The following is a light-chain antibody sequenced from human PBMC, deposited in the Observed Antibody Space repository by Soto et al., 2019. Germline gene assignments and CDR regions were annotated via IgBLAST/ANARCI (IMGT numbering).Light chain of an antibody. CDR2: GAS. V-gene: IGKV3-20*01. Sequence: EMVLTQSPGTLSLSPGERATLSCRASQSVSSSYLAWYQQKPGQAPSLLIYGASSRATGIPDRFSGSGSGTDFNLTISRLEPEDFAVYYCQQYGSSPPYTFGQGTQLPIK. CDR1: QSVSSSY. CDR3: QQYGSSPPYT. J-gene: IGKJ2*01.